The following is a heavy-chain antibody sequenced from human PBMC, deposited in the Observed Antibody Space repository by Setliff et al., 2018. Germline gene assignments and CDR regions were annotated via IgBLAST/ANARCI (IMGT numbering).Heavy chain of an antibody. V-gene: IGHV3-7*03. CDR2: IRQDATNK. CDR3: AREIWNMYDNSWSGYSDL. Sequence: GESLKISCVASGFSISNYWMAWVRQAPGKGLEWVADIRQDATNKYYVDSVEGRFTISRDNSKNSLFLEMNSLRVEDTALYQCAREIWNMYDNSWSGYSDLWGQGTLVTVPQ. J-gene: IGHJ5*02. CDR1: GFSISNYW. D-gene: IGHD3-3*01.